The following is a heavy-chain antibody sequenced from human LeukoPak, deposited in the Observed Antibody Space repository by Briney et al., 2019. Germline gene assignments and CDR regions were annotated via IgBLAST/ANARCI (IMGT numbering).Heavy chain of an antibody. CDR3: ASTSNYYGSGSYFY. CDR1: GGSISSGGYY. D-gene: IGHD3-10*01. V-gene: IGHV4-31*03. J-gene: IGHJ4*02. CDR2: IYYSGST. Sequence: SQTLSLTCTVSGGSISSGGYYWSWLRQHPGKGLEWIVYIYYSGSTYNPSLKSRVTISVDTSKNQFSLKLSSVTAADTAVYYCASTSNYYGSGSYFYWGQGTLVTVSS.